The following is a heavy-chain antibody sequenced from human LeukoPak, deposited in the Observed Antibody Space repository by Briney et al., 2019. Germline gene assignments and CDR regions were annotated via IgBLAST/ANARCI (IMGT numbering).Heavy chain of an antibody. Sequence: GGSPRLSCAASGFTFSSYSMNWVRQAPGKGLEWVSSISSSSSYIYYADSVKGRFTISRDNAKNSLYLQMNSLRAEDTAVYYCARDIAAAGFFDYWGQGTLVTVSS. J-gene: IGHJ4*02. V-gene: IGHV3-21*01. CDR3: ARDIAAAGFFDY. D-gene: IGHD6-13*01. CDR1: GFTFSSYS. CDR2: ISSSSSYI.